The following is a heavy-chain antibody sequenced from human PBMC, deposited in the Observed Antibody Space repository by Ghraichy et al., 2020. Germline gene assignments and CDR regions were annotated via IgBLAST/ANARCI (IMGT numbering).Heavy chain of an antibody. CDR2: ISGSSSNT. D-gene: IGHD3-16*01. CDR1: GFAFSRYN. Sequence: GGSLRLSCAASGFAFSRYNITWVRQAPGKGLEWVSYISGSSSNTYYGDSVGGRFTISGDNAKNSLYLQMNSLRAEDTAVYYCARSLGELSLWSFDYWGQGTLVTVSS. CDR3: ARSLGELSLWSFDY. J-gene: IGHJ4*02. V-gene: IGHV3-48*04.